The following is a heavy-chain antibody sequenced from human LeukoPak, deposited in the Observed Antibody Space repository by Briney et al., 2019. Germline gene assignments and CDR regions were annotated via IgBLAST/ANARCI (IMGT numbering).Heavy chain of an antibody. CDR1: GFTLSSYE. J-gene: IGHJ4*02. CDR3: ARERGKDFDY. Sequence: PGGSLRLSCAASGFTLSSYEMNWVRQAPGKGLEWVSYISSGGSAIKYADSVKGRFTISRDNAKNSLYLQMNSLRAEGTAVYYCARERGKDFDYWGQGTLVTVAS. V-gene: IGHV3-48*03. CDR2: ISSGGSAI.